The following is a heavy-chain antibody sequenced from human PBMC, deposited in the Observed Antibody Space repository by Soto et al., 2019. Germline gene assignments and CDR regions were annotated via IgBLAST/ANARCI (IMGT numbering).Heavy chain of an antibody. CDR2: IWYDGSNK. CDR1: GFTFSSYG. CDR3: ARHLPSQDRLHLYYDY. Sequence: QVQLVESGGGVVQSGRSLRLSCAASGFTFSSYGMHWVRQAPGKGLEWVAVIWYDGSNKYYANSVKGRFTISRDNSKNTLHLQLNSLSAEDTAVYYYARHLPSQDRLHLYYDYSGHSTLVTLSS. J-gene: IGHJ4*01. V-gene: IGHV3-33*01. D-gene: IGHD5-12*01.